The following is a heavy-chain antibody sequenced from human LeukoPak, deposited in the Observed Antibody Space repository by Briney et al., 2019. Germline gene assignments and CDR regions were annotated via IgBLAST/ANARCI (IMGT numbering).Heavy chain of an antibody. V-gene: IGHV3-30*18. Sequence: GGSLRLSCAASGFTFSSYGMHWVRQAPGKGLEWVAVISYDGSNKYYADSVKGRFTISRDNSKNTLYLQMNSLRAEDTAVYYCAKKRSSGTRLAAAPTWGQGTLVTVSS. CDR2: ISYDGSNK. J-gene: IGHJ4*02. CDR3: AKKRSSGTRLAAAPT. D-gene: IGHD6-13*01. CDR1: GFTFSSYG.